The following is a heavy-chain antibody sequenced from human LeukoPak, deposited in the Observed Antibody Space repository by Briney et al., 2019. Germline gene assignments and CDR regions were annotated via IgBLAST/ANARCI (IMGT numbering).Heavy chain of an antibody. D-gene: IGHD5-24*01. Sequence: SETLSLTCGVHGGSFNDYSWTWIRQSPGMRLEWIGEINHSGSTTYNPSLKSRVTISVDTSKNQFSLKLSSVTAADTAVYYCARGRDGYNPFDYWGQGTLITVSS. V-gene: IGHV4-34*01. CDR2: INHSGST. J-gene: IGHJ4*02. CDR1: GGSFNDYS. CDR3: ARGRDGYNPFDY.